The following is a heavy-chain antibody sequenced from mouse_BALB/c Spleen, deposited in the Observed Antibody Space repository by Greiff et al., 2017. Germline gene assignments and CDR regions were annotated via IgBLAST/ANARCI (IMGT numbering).Heavy chain of an antibody. CDR3: ARESNSLTGTTAY. D-gene: IGHD4-1*01. CDR1: GYSITSGYY. J-gene: IGHJ3*01. V-gene: IGHV3-6*02. CDR2: ISYDGSN. Sequence: EVKLMESGPGLVKPSQSLSLTCSVTGYSITSGYYWNWIRQFPGNKLEWMGYISYDGSNNYNPSLKNRISITRDTSKNQFFLKLNSVTTEDTATYYCARESNSLTGTTAYWGQGTLVTVSA.